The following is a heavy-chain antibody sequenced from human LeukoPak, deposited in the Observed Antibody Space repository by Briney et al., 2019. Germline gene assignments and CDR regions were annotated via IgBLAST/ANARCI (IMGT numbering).Heavy chain of an antibody. CDR1: GFTFSIYS. CDR3: ARDATTVNCFDP. D-gene: IGHD4-17*01. J-gene: IGHJ5*02. Sequence: GGSLRLSCAASGFTFSIYSMNWVRQAPGKGLEWVSYISSSSSTIYHADSVKGRFTISRDNAKNTLYLQMNSLRDEDTAVYYCARDATTVNCFDPWGEGTLVTVPS. CDR2: ISSSSSTI. V-gene: IGHV3-48*02.